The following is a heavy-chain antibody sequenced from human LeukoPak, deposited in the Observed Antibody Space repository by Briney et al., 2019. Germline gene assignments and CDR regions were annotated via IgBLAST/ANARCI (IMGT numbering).Heavy chain of an antibody. CDR2: ISSSGSYI. CDR3: ASRSINWYRGNNWFDP. CDR1: GFTFSSYS. V-gene: IGHV3-21*01. Sequence: GGSLRLSCAASGFTFSSYSMNWVRQAPGKGLEWVSSISSSGSYIYYAHSVKGRFTISRDNTKNSLYLQMNSLRAEDTAVYYCASRSINWYRGNNWFDPWGQGTLVTVSS. J-gene: IGHJ5*02. D-gene: IGHD6-13*01.